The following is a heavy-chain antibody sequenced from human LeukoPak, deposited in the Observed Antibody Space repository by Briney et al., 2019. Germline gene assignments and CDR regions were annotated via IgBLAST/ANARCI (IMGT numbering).Heavy chain of an antibody. CDR2: INPNSGDN. D-gene: IGHD2-21*01. J-gene: IGHJ4*02. CDR1: GYGFSDYY. V-gene: IGHV1-2*02. CDR3: ARGGGIQSCGGKTCFRGFVY. Sequence: GASVKVSCKASGYGFSDYYMHWVRQAPGQGLEYMGWINPNSGDNSCAQKFQGRVSMTRDTSITTLYMELTSLRSDDTAAYFCARGGGIQSCGGKTCFRGFVYWGQGTLVTVSS.